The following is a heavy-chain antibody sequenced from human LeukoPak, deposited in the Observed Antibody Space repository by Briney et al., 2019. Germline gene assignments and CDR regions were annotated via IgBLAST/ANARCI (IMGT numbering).Heavy chain of an antibody. J-gene: IGHJ3*02. Sequence: SGGSLRLSCAASRFTFSSYEMNWVRQAPGKGLEWVSYISGSGSTISYADSVKGRFTISRDNAKNSLYLQMNSLRADDTAVYYCAREAAADVFDIWGQGTMVTVSS. CDR1: RFTFSSYE. D-gene: IGHD6-13*01. V-gene: IGHV3-48*03. CDR3: AREAAADVFDI. CDR2: ISGSGSTI.